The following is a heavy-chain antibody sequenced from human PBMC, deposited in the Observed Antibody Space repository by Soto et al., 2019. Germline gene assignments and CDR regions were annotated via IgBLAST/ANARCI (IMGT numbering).Heavy chain of an antibody. CDR1: GGTFSSYA. CDR3: ARGEGGTTVTIYYYYGMDV. V-gene: IGHV1-69*01. Sequence: QVQLVQSGAEVKKPGSSVKVSCKASGGTFSSYAISWVRQAPGQGLEWMGGIIPIFGTANYAQKLQGRVTITADESSSTAYMELRSLRSEDTAVYYCARGEGGTTVTIYYYYGMDVWGQGTTVTVSS. CDR2: IIPIFGTA. D-gene: IGHD4-4*01. J-gene: IGHJ6*02.